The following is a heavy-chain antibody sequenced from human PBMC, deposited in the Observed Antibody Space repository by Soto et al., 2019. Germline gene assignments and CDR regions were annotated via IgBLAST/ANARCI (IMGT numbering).Heavy chain of an antibody. Sequence: SEILSLTCTVSGGSISSYYWSWIRQPPGKGLEWIGYIYYSGSTNYNPSLKSRVTISVDTSKNQFSLKLSSVTAADTAVYYCACRTMIASFDAWGQGALVTVSS. CDR3: ACRTMIASFDA. J-gene: IGHJ5*02. CDR2: IYYSGST. D-gene: IGHD3-22*01. CDR1: GGSISSYY. V-gene: IGHV4-59*08.